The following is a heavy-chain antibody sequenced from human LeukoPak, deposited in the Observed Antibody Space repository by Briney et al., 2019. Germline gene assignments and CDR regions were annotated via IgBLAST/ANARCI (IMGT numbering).Heavy chain of an antibody. V-gene: IGHV1-69*13. CDR3: AQVREYRTFRPRGSFYGMDV. CDR2: IIPIFATA. D-gene: IGHD1-26*01. Sequence: ASVKVSCKASGGTFSTYAISWVRQAPGQGLEWMGGIIPIFATANYAQKFQDRVTITADESTSTAYMELSSLRSEDTAVYYCAQVREYRTFRPRGSFYGMDVWGQGTTVTVSS. CDR1: GGTFSTYA. J-gene: IGHJ6*02.